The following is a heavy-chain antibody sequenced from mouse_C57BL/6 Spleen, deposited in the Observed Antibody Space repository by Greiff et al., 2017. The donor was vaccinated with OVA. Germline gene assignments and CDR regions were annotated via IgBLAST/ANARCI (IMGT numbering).Heavy chain of an antibody. CDR1: GYTFTSYW. D-gene: IGHD3-2*02. CDR3: ARDGQLRPYAMDY. Sequence: QVQLQQPGAELVRPGSSVKLSCKASGYTFTSYWMHWVKQRPIQGLEWIGNIDPSDSETHYNQKFKDKATLTVDKSSSTAYMQLSSLTSGDSAVYYCARDGQLRPYAMDYWGQGTSVTVSS. V-gene: IGHV1-52*01. CDR2: IDPSDSET. J-gene: IGHJ4*01.